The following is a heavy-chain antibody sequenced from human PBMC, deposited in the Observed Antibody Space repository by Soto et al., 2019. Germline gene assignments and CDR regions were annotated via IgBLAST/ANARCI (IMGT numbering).Heavy chain of an antibody. Sequence: PSETLSLTCAVYGGSFSGYSWNWIRQTAGRGLEWIGRVSPSGHTQYRSSFETRVTISVDMSTNQFFLELRYVTAADTAVYYCARESGENWSYEAYWGQGTQVTVSS. CDR2: VSPSGHT. J-gene: IGHJ4*02. D-gene: IGHD1-7*01. CDR3: ARESGENWSYEAY. V-gene: IGHV4-4*07. CDR1: GGSFSGYS.